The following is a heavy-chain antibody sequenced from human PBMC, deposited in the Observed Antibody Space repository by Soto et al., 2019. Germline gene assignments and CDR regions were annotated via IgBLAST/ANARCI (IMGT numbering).Heavy chain of an antibody. Sequence: QVQLVQSGAEVKKPGASVKVSCKASGYFFASYSMHWVRQAPGQGLEWMGMINASVGSTSYVERFQGRATNTRDTSTSTGYMKLSSLRSEDTAVYYCARECAGRDELESSGDFDCGGQGTLFTVSS. CDR2: INASVGST. CDR3: ARECAGRDELESSGDFDC. CDR1: GYFFASYS. D-gene: IGHD2-15*01. J-gene: IGHJ4*02. V-gene: IGHV1-46*01.